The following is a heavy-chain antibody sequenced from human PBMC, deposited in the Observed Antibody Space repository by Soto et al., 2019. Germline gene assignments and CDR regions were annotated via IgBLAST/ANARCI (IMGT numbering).Heavy chain of an antibody. D-gene: IGHD2-8*01. J-gene: IGHJ6*02. CDR3: ARRMGYCTNGVCQNYYYGMDV. V-gene: IGHV4-31*03. Sequence: SETLSLTCTVSGGSISSGGYYWSWIRQHPGKGLEWIGYIYYSGSTYYNPSLESRVTISVDTSKNQFTLRLSSVTAADTAVYYCARRMGYCTNGVCQNYYYGMDVWGQGTTVTVSS. CDR2: IYYSGST. CDR1: GGSISSGGYY.